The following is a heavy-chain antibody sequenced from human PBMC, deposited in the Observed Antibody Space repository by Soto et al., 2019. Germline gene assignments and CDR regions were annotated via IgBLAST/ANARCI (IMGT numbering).Heavy chain of an antibody. V-gene: IGHV3-48*01. D-gene: IGHD4-4*01. Sequence: PGGSLRLSCAASGFTFSIYSMNWVRQAPGKGLEWVSYIMPGSSHIFYADSVKGRFTISRDNAKNSLYLQMNSLRAEDTAVYYCARPLWRDDYNWGYFDLWGRGTLVTVSS. CDR2: IMPGSSHI. CDR1: GFTFSIYS. CDR3: ARPLWRDDYNWGYFDL. J-gene: IGHJ2*01.